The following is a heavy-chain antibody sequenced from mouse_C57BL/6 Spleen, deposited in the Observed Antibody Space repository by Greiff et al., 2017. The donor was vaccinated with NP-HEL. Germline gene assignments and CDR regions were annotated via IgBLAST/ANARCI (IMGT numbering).Heavy chain of an antibody. D-gene: IGHD2-4*01. CDR1: GYTFTSYW. CDR2: IDPSDSET. CDR3: ASYDYDVVFDY. Sequence: QVQLQQPGAELVRPGSSVKLSCKASGYTFTSYWMHWVKQRPIQGLEWIGNIDPSDSETHYNQKFKDKATLTVDKSSSTAYMQLSSLTSEDSAVYYWASYDYDVVFDYWGQGTTLTVSS. J-gene: IGHJ2*01. V-gene: IGHV1-52*01.